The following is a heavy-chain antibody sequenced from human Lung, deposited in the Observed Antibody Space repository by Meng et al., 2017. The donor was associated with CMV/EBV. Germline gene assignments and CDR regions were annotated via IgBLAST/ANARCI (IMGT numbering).Heavy chain of an antibody. CDR2: ISGNHRHI. D-gene: IGHD4-17*01. J-gene: IGHJ4*02. CDR3: ARGLGYGDYEMNYLDY. Sequence: GESLKISCAASGFTFRVSSMNWVRQAPGKGLEWVASISGNHRHIHYADSVKGRFTISRDNGKESLYLEMNSLRVEDTAVYYCARGLGYGDYEMNYLDYWGQGTXVTVSS. CDR1: GFTFRVSS. V-gene: IGHV3-21*01.